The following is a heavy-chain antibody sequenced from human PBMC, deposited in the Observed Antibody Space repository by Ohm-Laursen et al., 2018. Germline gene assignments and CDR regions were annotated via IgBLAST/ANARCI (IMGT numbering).Heavy chain of an antibody. D-gene: IGHD3-22*01. J-gene: IGHJ2*01. CDR1: GFTFTSSA. V-gene: IGHV1-58*02. CDR2: IVVGSGNT. CDR3: ARDPYDSSGYYYPSGYFDL. Sequence: ASVKVSCKASGFTFTSSAMQWVQQARGQRLEWIGLIVVGSGNTNYAQKFQERVTITRDMSTSTAYMELSSLRSEDTAVYYCARDPYDSSGYYYPSGYFDLWGRGTLVTVSS.